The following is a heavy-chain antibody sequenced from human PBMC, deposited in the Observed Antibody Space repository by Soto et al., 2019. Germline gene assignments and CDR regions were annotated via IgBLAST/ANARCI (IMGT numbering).Heavy chain of an antibody. CDR2: TIPELGTS. D-gene: IGHD4-17*01. CDR3: ARTSMTRIDY. J-gene: IGHJ4*02. CDR1: GAFNNYA. V-gene: IGHV1-69*10. Sequence: SVKVSCKASGAFNNYAVSWVRQAPGQGLEWMGVTIPELGTSNYAQRFQGRVTITVDKATNTAYLNLTTLTSEDTAIYFCARTSMTRIDYWGQGTLVTVSS.